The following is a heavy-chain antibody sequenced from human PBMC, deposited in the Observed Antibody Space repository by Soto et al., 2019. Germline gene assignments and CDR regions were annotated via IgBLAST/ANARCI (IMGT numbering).Heavy chain of an antibody. D-gene: IGHD3-22*01. CDR2: IIPIFGTA. CDR1: GGTFSSYA. V-gene: IGHV1-69*12. Sequence: QVQLVQSGAEVKKPGSSVKVSCKASGGTFSSYAISWVRQAPGQGLEWMGGIIPIFGTANYAQKFQGRVTITADESTSTAYMELSSLRSEDTAVYCCARDGYYYDSSGYQYYFDYWGQGTLVTVSS. J-gene: IGHJ4*02. CDR3: ARDGYYYDSSGYQYYFDY.